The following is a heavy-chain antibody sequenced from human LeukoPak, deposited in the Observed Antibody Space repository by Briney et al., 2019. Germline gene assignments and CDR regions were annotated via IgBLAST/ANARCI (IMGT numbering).Heavy chain of an antibody. CDR1: GGSISSSSYY. D-gene: IGHD1-26*01. CDR2: IYYSGST. Sequence: PSETLSLTCTVSGGSISSSSYYWGWIRQPPGKGLEWIASIYYSGSTYYNPSLKSRVTISVDTSKNQLSLKLSSPTAADTAVYYCARHEYSGSYYGLSWFDPWGQGTLVTVSS. J-gene: IGHJ5*02. CDR3: ARHEYSGSYYGLSWFDP. V-gene: IGHV4-39*01.